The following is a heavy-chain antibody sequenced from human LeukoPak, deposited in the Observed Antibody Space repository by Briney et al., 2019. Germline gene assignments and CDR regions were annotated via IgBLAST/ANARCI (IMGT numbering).Heavy chain of an antibody. V-gene: IGHV5-51*01. CDR3: ACRRYSDTWSDP. CDR1: GNSFTNYW. J-gene: IGHJ5*02. D-gene: IGHD6-13*01. Sequence: GVSLKISCKGFGNSFTNYWIGWVRQMPGKGLEWMGIIYPGGSDIQYSPSFQGQVTISADKSISTAYLQWTSLKDSDSAMYYCACRRYSDTWSDPWGQGTLVTVSS. CDR2: IYPGGSDI.